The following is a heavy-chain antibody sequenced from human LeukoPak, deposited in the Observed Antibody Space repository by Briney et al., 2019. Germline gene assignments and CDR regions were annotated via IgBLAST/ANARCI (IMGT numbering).Heavy chain of an antibody. CDR2: ISGSGGST. CDR1: GFTFSSYA. V-gene: IGHV3-23*01. CDR3: TCMITFGGVIVD. Sequence: GGSLRLSCAASGFTFSSYARSWVRQAPGKGLEWVSAISGSGGSTYYADSVKGRFTISRDNSKNTLYLQMNSLRAEDTAVYYCTCMITFGGVIVDWGQGTLVTVSS. D-gene: IGHD3-16*02. J-gene: IGHJ4*02.